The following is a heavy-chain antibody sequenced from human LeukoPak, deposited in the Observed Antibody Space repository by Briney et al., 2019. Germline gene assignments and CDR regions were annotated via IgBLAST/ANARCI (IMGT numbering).Heavy chain of an antibody. J-gene: IGHJ4*02. CDR3: ARVFNDFWSGYYYDY. CDR2: IIPRLGIA. D-gene: IGHD3-3*01. Sequence: ASVKVSCKASGGTLSSYIISWVRQAPGQGLEWMGRIIPRLGIANYAQKFQGRLTVSADISTSTADMELCSLRSEDTAVYYCARVFNDFWSGYYYDYWGQGTLVTVSS. CDR1: GGTLSSYI. V-gene: IGHV1-69*02.